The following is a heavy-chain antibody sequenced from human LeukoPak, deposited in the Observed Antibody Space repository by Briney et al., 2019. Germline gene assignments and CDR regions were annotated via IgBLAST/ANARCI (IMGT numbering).Heavy chain of an antibody. V-gene: IGHV1-2*02. D-gene: IGHD6-19*01. CDR3: ARDRGQPYPVAGTAFDI. J-gene: IGHJ3*02. CDR2: INPNSGGT. CDR1: GYTFTGYY. Sequence: GASVKVSCKASGYTFTGYYMHWVRQAPGQGLEWMGWINPNSGGTNYAQKFQGRVTMTRDTSISTAYMELSRLRSDDTAVYYCARDRGQPYPVAGTAFDIWGQGTMVTVSS.